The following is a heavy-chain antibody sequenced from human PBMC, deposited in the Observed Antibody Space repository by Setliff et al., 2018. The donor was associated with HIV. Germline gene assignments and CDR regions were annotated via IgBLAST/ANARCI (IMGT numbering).Heavy chain of an antibody. Sequence: ASVKVSCKASGYTFTSYGISWVRQAPGQGLEWMGWIGTYKGNTKYEQKFQGRVTMTTDTSTSTAYMELSSLRSEDTAVYYCAREGKFRYYYYMDVWGKGTTVTVSS. V-gene: IGHV1-18*04. CDR3: AREGKFRYYYYMDV. J-gene: IGHJ6*03. CDR2: IGTYKGNT. CDR1: GYTFTSYG. D-gene: IGHD3-10*01.